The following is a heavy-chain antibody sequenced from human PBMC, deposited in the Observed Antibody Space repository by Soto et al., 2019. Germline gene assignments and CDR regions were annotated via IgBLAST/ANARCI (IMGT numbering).Heavy chain of an antibody. Sequence: XGTLGLTGTVSGGSISHYYWSGIRQSPGKGLEWIGYAYYSGSTDYNPSLKSRVTMSVDTSKNQVSLKLNSVTTAETAVYYCARDRSTYGGGGTGEVKENWFDPWGPGTQVTVSS. D-gene: IGHD2-8*01. J-gene: IGHJ5*02. CDR3: ARDRSTYGGGGTGEVKENWFDP. V-gene: IGHV4-59*01. CDR2: AYYSGST. CDR1: GGSISHYY.